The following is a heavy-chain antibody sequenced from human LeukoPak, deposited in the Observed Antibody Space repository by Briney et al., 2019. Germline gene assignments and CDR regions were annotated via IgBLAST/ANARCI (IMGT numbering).Heavy chain of an antibody. CDR1: GFTFSTYS. V-gene: IGHV3-21*01. Sequence: GGSLRLSCAASGFTFSTYSVNWVRQAPGKGLEWVSSISSSSSYIYYADSVKGRFTISRDNAKKSVYLQMNSLRAEDTAVYYCARHPSSGWSFDYWGQGTLVTVSS. CDR3: ARHPSSGWSFDY. D-gene: IGHD6-19*01. J-gene: IGHJ4*02. CDR2: ISSSSSYI.